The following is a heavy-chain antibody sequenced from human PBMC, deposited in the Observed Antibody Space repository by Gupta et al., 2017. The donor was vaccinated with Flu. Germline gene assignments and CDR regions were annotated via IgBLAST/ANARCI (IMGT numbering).Heavy chain of an antibody. Sequence: EVQLLESGGGLVQPGGSLRPSCAASGFTFSSYAMSWVRQAPGKGLEWVSAISGSGGSTYYADSVKGRFTISRDNSKNTLYLQMNSLRAEDTAVYYCAKGRYYDFWSGSGDYYGMDVWGQGTTVTVSS. CDR2: ISGSGGST. D-gene: IGHD3-3*01. CDR1: GFTFSSYA. CDR3: AKGRYYDFWSGSGDYYGMDV. V-gene: IGHV3-23*01. J-gene: IGHJ6*02.